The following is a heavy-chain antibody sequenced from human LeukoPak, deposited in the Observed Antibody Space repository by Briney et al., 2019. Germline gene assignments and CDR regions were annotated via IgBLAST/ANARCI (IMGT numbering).Heavy chain of an antibody. J-gene: IGHJ4*02. Sequence: PSETLSLTCTVSGGSISSYYWSWIRQPPGKGLEWIGYIYTSGSTNYNPSLKSRVTISVDTSKNQFSLKLSSVTAADTAVYYCAGGNYGGNSGEFDYWGQGTLVTVSS. CDR3: AGGNYGGNSGEFDY. CDR1: GGSISSYY. D-gene: IGHD4-23*01. V-gene: IGHV4-4*09. CDR2: IYTSGST.